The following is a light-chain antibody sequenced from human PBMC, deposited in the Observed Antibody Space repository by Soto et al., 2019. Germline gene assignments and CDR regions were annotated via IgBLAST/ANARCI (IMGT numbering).Light chain of an antibody. CDR2: QTS. CDR1: QYINTR. J-gene: IGKJ5*01. V-gene: IGKV3-11*01. CDR3: HQRQSWPPST. Sequence: EIVLTQSPATLSSFPGDRVTLSCRASQYINTRLAWYQHRPGQAPRLLIYQTSLRAAGIPARFSASGSGTDFTLTISDVQPEDFALYYCHQRQSWPPSTFGQGTRLEIK.